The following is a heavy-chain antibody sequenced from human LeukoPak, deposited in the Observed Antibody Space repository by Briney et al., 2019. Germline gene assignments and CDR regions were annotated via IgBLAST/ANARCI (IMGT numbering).Heavy chain of an antibody. V-gene: IGHV4-39*07. D-gene: IGHD1-26*01. CDR3: ARVKWEYLGAFDI. CDR2: IYYSGST. Sequence: PSETLSLTCTVSGGSISSSSYYWGWIRQPPGKGLEWIGSIYYSGSTYYNPSLKSRVTMSVDTSKNQFSLKLSSVTAADTAVYYCARVKWEYLGAFDIWGQGTMVTVSS. CDR1: GGSISSSSYY. J-gene: IGHJ3*02.